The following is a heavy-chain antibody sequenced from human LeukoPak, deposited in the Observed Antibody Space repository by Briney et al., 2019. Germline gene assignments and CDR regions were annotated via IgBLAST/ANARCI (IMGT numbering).Heavy chain of an antibody. CDR1: GGSVSSGTYY. D-gene: IGHD3-22*01. CDR3: ARAFGYYYDSSGYNFDF. CDR2: ISYSGST. J-gene: IGHJ4*02. V-gene: IGHV4-61*01. Sequence: SETLSLTCTVSGGSVSSGTYYWSWIRQPPGKGLEWIGYISYSGSTNYNPSLKSRVTISVDTSKNQFSLKLSSVTAADTAVYYCARAFGYYYDSSGYNFDFWGQGTLVTVSS.